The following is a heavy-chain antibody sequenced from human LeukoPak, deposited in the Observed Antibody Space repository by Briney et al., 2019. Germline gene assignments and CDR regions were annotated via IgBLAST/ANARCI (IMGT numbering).Heavy chain of an antibody. CDR3: ARVSSGWTDFDY. J-gene: IGHJ4*02. CDR2: ISSSCSTI. CDR1: GCSFGSYE. D-gene: IGHD6-19*01. Sequence: GGSVRLACAASGCSFGSYERNGIRRAPGRGLAWLSYISSSCSTIYYAGSVKGRFTICRDNGKNSLHRQKNSLGADATAVYYCARVSSGWTDFDYWGQGTLVTVSS. V-gene: IGHV3-48*03.